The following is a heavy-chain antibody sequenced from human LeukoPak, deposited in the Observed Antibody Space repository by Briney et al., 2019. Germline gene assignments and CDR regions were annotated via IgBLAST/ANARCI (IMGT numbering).Heavy chain of an antibody. Sequence: ASVKVSCKASGYTFTGYYMHWVRQAPGQGLEWMGWINPNSGGTNYAQKFQGRVTMTEDTSTDTAHMELSSLRSEDTAVYYCATDSVLDYYDSSGYYALVYWGQGTLVTVSS. CDR2: INPNSGGT. J-gene: IGHJ4*02. CDR1: GYTFTGYY. V-gene: IGHV1-2*02. CDR3: ATDSVLDYYDSSGYYALVY. D-gene: IGHD3-22*01.